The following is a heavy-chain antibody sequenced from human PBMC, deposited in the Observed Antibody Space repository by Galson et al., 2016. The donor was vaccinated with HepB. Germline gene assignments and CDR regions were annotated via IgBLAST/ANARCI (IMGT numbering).Heavy chain of an antibody. CDR3: TRGTLGTTASMAFDY. D-gene: IGHD1-26*01. Sequence: SETLSLTCVVSGASFTDNSWWSWVRQSPGTGLEWIGEIYQTGTAHYNPSFTSRATLSVDKSKNQISLRLNSVTASDTAVYYCTRGTLGTTASMAFDYWGQGTLVSVSS. J-gene: IGHJ4*02. CDR1: GASFTDNSW. V-gene: IGHV4/OR15-8*01. CDR2: IYQTGTA.